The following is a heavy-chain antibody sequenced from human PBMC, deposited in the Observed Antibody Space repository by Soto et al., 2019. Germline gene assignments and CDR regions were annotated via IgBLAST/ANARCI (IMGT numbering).Heavy chain of an antibody. CDR1: GGSISSGGYY. V-gene: IGHV4-31*03. CDR2: IYYSGST. Sequence: PSETLSLTCTVSGGSISSGGYYWSWIRQHPGKGLEWIGYIYYSGSTYYNPSLKSRVTMSIDTSKNQFSLGLTSVTAADTAVYYCARDKITGLFDYWGQGTLVTVSS. J-gene: IGHJ4*02. CDR3: ARDKITGLFDY. D-gene: IGHD2-8*02.